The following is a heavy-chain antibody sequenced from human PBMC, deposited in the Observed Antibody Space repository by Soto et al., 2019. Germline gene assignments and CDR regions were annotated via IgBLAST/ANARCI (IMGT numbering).Heavy chain of an antibody. CDR1: GGSISSYY. V-gene: IGHV4-59*01. CDR3: ARGDGYSNYYYYGMDV. D-gene: IGHD4-4*01. Sequence: SETLSLTCTVSGGSISSYYWSWIRQPPGKGLEWIGYIYHSGSTNYNPSLKSRVTISVDTSKNQFSLKLSSVTAADTAVYYCARGDGYSNYYYYGMDVWGQGTTVTVSS. J-gene: IGHJ6*02. CDR2: IYHSGST.